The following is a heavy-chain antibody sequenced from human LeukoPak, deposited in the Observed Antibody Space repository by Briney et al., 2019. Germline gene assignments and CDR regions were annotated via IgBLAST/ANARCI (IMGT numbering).Heavy chain of an antibody. CDR2: ISSSSSYI. D-gene: IGHD5-24*01. Sequence: GGSLRLSCAASGFTFSSYSMNWVRQAPGKGLEWVSSISSSSSYIYYADSVKGRFTISRDNAKNSLYLQMNSLRAEDTAVYYCAREVATILRYFDYGGQGTLVTVSS. CDR3: AREVATILRYFDY. V-gene: IGHV3-21*01. J-gene: IGHJ4*02. CDR1: GFTFSSYS.